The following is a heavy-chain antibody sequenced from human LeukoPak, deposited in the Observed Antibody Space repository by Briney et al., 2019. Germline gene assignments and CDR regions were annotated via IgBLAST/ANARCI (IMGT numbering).Heavy chain of an antibody. J-gene: IGHJ3*02. Sequence: GGSLGLSCAASGFIFSSYAMSWVRQAPGKGLEWVSVISDSGGSTYYADSVKGRFTISRDNSKNTLYLQMNSLRAEDTAVYYCAKYGYYDNSGYPSPVGAFDIWGQGTMVTVSS. CDR2: ISDSGGST. D-gene: IGHD3-22*01. V-gene: IGHV3-23*01. CDR3: AKYGYYDNSGYPSPVGAFDI. CDR1: GFIFSSYA.